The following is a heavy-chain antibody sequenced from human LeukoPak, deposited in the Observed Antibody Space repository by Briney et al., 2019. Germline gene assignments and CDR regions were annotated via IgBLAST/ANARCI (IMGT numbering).Heavy chain of an antibody. CDR3: ARLLAGTFDY. J-gene: IGHJ4*02. V-gene: IGHV4-59*08. CDR2: NYYSGST. CDR1: GGSNRSYY. Sequence: SETLSLMCTVSGGSNRSYYWIWLRQPPGGGLEGIGYNYYSGSTNYNPSLKSRVTIPVDTSKKQFSLTLSSVPAADTAVYYCARLLAGTFDYWGQGTLVTVSS. D-gene: IGHD6-19*01.